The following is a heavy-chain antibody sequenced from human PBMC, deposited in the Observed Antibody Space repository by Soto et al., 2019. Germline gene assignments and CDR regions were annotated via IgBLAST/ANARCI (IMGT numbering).Heavy chain of an antibody. CDR3: ASETKEAGLLDY. D-gene: IGHD3-22*01. Sequence: QVQLVQSGAEVKNPGSSVKVSCKASGGTFSSYAISWVRQAPGQGLEWMGGIIPIFGTANYAQKFQGRVTITADESTSTSYMELSSLRSEDTAVYYCASETKEAGLLDYWGQGTLVTVSS. V-gene: IGHV1-69*01. CDR2: IIPIFGTA. CDR1: GGTFSSYA. J-gene: IGHJ4*02.